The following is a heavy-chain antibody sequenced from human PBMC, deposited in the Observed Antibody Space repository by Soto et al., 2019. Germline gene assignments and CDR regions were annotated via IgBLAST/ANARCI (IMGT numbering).Heavy chain of an antibody. J-gene: IGHJ4*02. CDR1: GFTFSNAW. V-gene: IGHV3-15*07. D-gene: IGHD3-22*01. CDR3: TTAVGSDYYDSSGYPDY. CDR2: IKSKTDGGTT. Sequence: GGSLRLSCAASGFTFSNAWMNWVRQAPGKGLEWVGRIKSKTDGGTTDYAAPVKGRFTISRDDSKNPLYLQMNSLKTEDTAVYYCTTAVGSDYYDSSGYPDYWGQGTLVTVSS.